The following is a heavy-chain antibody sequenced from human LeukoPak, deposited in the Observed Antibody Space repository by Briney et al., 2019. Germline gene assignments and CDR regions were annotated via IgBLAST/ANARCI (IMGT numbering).Heavy chain of an antibody. D-gene: IGHD2-2*01. Sequence: GGSLRLSCVASGFTFSSYWMTWVRQAPGKGLEWVANIKPDGSEKDYVDSVKGRFTISRDNAKNSLYLQMNSLRTEDTAVYYCARAGAYCSSTSCYGPAYYWGQGTLVTVSS. V-gene: IGHV3-7*02. J-gene: IGHJ4*02. CDR3: ARAGAYCSSTSCYGPAYY. CDR2: IKPDGSEK. CDR1: GFTFSSYW.